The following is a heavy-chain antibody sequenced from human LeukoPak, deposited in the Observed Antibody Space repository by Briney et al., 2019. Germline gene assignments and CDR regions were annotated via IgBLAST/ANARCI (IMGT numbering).Heavy chain of an antibody. CDR3: ARLDYYDSSGYRLDY. Sequence: WGSLRLSCAASGFTFSNYAMNWVRQAPGKGLEWVSVISGSGDSTYYADSVKGRFTISRDNSKNTLYLQMNSLRAEDTAVYYCARLDYYDSSGYRLDYWGQGTLVTVSS. D-gene: IGHD3-22*01. CDR2: ISGSGDST. CDR1: GFTFSNYA. V-gene: IGHV3-23*01. J-gene: IGHJ4*02.